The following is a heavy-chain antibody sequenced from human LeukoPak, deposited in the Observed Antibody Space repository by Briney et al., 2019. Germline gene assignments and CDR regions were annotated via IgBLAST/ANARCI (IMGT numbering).Heavy chain of an antibody. CDR2: ISYDGSNK. Sequence: GRSLRLSCAASGFTFSSYGMHWVRQAPGEGLEWVAVISYDGSNKYYADSVKGRFTISRDNSKNTLYLQMNSLRAEDTAVYYCSRDRSKFNDFWSGQPHPAFDYWGQGTLVIVSS. J-gene: IGHJ4*02. CDR1: GFTFSSYG. CDR3: SRDRSKFNDFWSGQPHPAFDY. V-gene: IGHV3-30*03. D-gene: IGHD3-3*01.